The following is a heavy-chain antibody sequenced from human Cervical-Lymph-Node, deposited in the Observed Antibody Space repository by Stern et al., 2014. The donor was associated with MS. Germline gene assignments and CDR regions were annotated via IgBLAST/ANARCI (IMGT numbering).Heavy chain of an antibody. CDR2: IYCSGTT. D-gene: IGHD3-9*01. CDR3: ARTDILLIDH. J-gene: IGHJ5*02. CDR1: GGSIRSDAYY. Sequence: QVQLQESGPGLVKPSQTLSLTCTVSGGSIRSDAYYWTWIRQPPGKGLEWIGYIYCSGTTYYNPSLRGRVTISVDTSKNQFSLKLNSVTDADTAVYYCARTDILLIDHWGQGTRVTVSS. V-gene: IGHV4-30-4*01.